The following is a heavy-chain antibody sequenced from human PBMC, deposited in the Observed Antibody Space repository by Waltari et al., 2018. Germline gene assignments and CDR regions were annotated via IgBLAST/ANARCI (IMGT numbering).Heavy chain of an antibody. J-gene: IGHJ4*02. V-gene: IGHV4-59*12. CDR2: IYYSGST. CDR3: ARDSSGFVDY. CDR1: GGSISSYY. D-gene: IGHD3-22*01. Sequence: QVQLQESGPGLVKPSETLSLTCTVSGGSISSYYWSWIRQPPGKGLEWIGYIYYSGSTNYNPSLKSRVTMSVDTSKNQFSLKLSSVTAADTAVYYCARDSSGFVDYWGQGTLVTVSS.